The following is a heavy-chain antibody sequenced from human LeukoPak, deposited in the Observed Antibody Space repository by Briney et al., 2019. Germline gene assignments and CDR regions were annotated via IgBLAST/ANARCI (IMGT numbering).Heavy chain of an antibody. J-gene: IGHJ4*02. CDR3: MRDKYYDWL. V-gene: IGHV3-23*01. Sequence: GGSLRLSCAGSGFTFISYAMNWVRQAPGRGLEWVSVISGSGDSTVCADSVKGRFTISRDNSKHTLYLQMNSLRAEDTAVYYCMRDKYYDWLRGQGTLVTVYS. D-gene: IGHD3-3*01. CDR2: ISGSGDST. CDR1: GFTFISYA.